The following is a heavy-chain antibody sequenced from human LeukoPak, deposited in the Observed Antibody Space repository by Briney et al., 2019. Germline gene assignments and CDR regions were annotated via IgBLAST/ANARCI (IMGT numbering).Heavy chain of an antibody. J-gene: IGHJ4*02. Sequence: GGSLRLSCAASGFTFSSYWMSWVRQAPGKGLEWVANIKQDGSEKYYVDSVKGRFTISRDNAKNSLYLQMNSLRAEDTAVYYCARYGHYYDSSGYPVYFDNWGQGTLVTVSS. CDR2: IKQDGSEK. CDR1: GFTFSSYW. V-gene: IGHV3-7*01. CDR3: ARYGHYYDSSGYPVYFDN. D-gene: IGHD3-22*01.